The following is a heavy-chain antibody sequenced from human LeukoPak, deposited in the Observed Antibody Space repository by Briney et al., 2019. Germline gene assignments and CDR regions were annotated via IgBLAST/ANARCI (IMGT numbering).Heavy chain of an antibody. D-gene: IGHD3-22*01. V-gene: IGHV3-53*01. CDR2: LYSGATT. J-gene: IGHJ4*02. CDR1: EFAVSNNY. Sequence: GGSLRLSCAASEFAVSNNYMSWVRQAPGKGLEWISVLYSGATTYYADSVKGRFTISRDTSKNTLYLHMNSLRVEDTAVYYCARAHSSGYFWAYYFDYWGQGTLVTVSS. CDR3: ARAHSSGYFWAYYFDY.